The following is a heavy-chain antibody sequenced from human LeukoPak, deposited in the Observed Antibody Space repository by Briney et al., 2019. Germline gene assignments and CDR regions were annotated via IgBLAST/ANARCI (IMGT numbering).Heavy chain of an antibody. D-gene: IGHD3-10*01. J-gene: IGHJ4*02. V-gene: IGHV4-61*10. CDR3: ARATGTQNSMVRGVMIDY. CDR1: GGSISSGSYY. CDR2: IYYSGST. Sequence: SETLSLTCTASGGSISSGSYYWSWIRQPAGKGLEWIGYIYYSGSTNYNPSLKSRVTISVDTSKNQFSLKLSSVTAADTAVYYCARATGTQNSMVRGVMIDYWGQGTLVTVSS.